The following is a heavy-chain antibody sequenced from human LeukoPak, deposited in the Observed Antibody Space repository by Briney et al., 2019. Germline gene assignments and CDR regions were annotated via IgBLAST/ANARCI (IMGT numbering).Heavy chain of an antibody. J-gene: IGHJ4*02. V-gene: IGHV3-21*01. CDR3: ARGAAAAGTPDFDY. Sequence: GSLRLSCAASGFTFSSYSMNWVRQAPGKGLEWVSSISSSSSYIYYADSVKGRFTISRDNAKNSLYLQMNSLRAEDTAVYYCARGAAAAGTPDFDYWGQGTLVTVSS. CDR1: GFTFSSYS. D-gene: IGHD6-13*01. CDR2: ISSSSSYI.